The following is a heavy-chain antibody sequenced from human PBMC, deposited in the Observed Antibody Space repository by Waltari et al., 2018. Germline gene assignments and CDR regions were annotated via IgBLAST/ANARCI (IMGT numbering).Heavy chain of an antibody. J-gene: IGHJ4*02. CDR3: AKSYSSSWYTFDY. Sequence: EVQLLESGGGLVQPGGSLRLSCAASGFTFSSYAKSWVRQAPGKGLEWVSAISGSGGSTYYADSVKGRFTISRDNSKNTLYLQMNSLRAEDTAVYYCAKSYSSSWYTFDYWGQGTLVTVSS. V-gene: IGHV3-23*01. D-gene: IGHD6-13*01. CDR2: ISGSGGST. CDR1: GFTFSSYA.